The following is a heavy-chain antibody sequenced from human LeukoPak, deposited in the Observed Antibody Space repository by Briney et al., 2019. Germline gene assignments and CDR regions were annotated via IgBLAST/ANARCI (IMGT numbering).Heavy chain of an antibody. V-gene: IGHV3-74*01. Sequence: GGSLRLSCAASGFTFSNYWIHWVRQAPGKGLVWVSPINNDGISTIYADSVKGRFTISRDNAKNTLYLQMNSLRAEDTAVYYCARGGLDHAFDIWGQGSMVTVSS. CDR3: ARGGLDHAFDI. CDR2: INNDGIST. D-gene: IGHD3-9*01. CDR1: GFTFSNYW. J-gene: IGHJ3*02.